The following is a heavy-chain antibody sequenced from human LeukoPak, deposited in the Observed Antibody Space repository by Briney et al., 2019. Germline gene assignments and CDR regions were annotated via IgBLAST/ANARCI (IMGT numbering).Heavy chain of an antibody. CDR1: GFTVSGNY. Sequence: GGSLRLSCAASGFTVSGNYMSWVRQAPGKGLEWVSVIYSGGSTYYAGSVKGRFTISRDNSKNTLYLQMNSLRAEDTAVYYCARASLVWFGEHWYFDLWGRGTLVTVSS. J-gene: IGHJ2*01. V-gene: IGHV3-53*01. CDR3: ARASLVWFGEHWYFDL. CDR2: IYSGGST. D-gene: IGHD3-10*01.